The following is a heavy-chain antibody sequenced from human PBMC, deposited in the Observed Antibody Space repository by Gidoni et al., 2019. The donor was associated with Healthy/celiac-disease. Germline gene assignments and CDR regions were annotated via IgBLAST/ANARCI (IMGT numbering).Heavy chain of an antibody. CDR1: GFTFSSYG. CDR3: ARVVGHSTTVTTHYYYYGMDV. J-gene: IGHJ6*02. Sequence: QVQLVESGGGVVQPGRSLRLSCAASGFTFSSYGMHWVRQAPGKGLEWVAVIWYDGSNKYYADSVKGRFTISRDNSKNTLYLQMNSLRAEDTAVYYCARVVGHSTTVTTHYYYYGMDVWGQGTTVTVSS. V-gene: IGHV3-33*01. D-gene: IGHD4-4*01. CDR2: IWYDGSNK.